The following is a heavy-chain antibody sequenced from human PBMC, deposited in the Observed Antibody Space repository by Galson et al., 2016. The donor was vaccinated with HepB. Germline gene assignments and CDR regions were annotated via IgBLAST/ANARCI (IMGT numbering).Heavy chain of an antibody. CDR2: IKQDGSEK. CDR3: TRDIERVGATLYFDY. CDR1: GFTFSSYW. Sequence: SPRLSCATSGFTFSSYWMSWVRQAPGQGLEWVAKIKQDGSEKYYADSVKGRFTTSRDNAHNSLYLQMDSLRAEDSAIYFCTRDIERVGATLYFDYWGRGTLVTVSS. J-gene: IGHJ4*02. V-gene: IGHV3-7*01. D-gene: IGHD1-26*01.